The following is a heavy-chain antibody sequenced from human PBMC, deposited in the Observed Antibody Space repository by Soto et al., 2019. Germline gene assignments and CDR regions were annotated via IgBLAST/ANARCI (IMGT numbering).Heavy chain of an antibody. CDR3: ARGAAGIAVAGPSYYFDY. Sequence: SVKVSCKASGGTFSSYSISWVRQAPGQGLEWMGRVIPILGIANYAQKLQGRVTITADKSTSTAYMELSSLRSGDTAVYYCARGAAGIAVAGPSYYFDYWGQGTLVTVSS. J-gene: IGHJ4*02. CDR1: GGTFSSYS. CDR2: VIPILGIA. V-gene: IGHV1-69*02. D-gene: IGHD6-19*01.